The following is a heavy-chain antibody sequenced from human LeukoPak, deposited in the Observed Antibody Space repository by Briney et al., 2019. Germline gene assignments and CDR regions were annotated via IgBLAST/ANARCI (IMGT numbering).Heavy chain of an antibody. D-gene: IGHD3-22*01. CDR2: ISGSGGST. CDR1: GFTFSSYG. Sequence: GGSLRLSCAASGFTFSSYGMSWVRQAPGKGLEWVSAISGSGGSTYYADSVKGRFTISRDNSKNTLYLQMNSLRAEDTAVYYCAPSYYYDSSGWIPDYWGQGTLVTVSS. J-gene: IGHJ4*02. V-gene: IGHV3-23*01. CDR3: APSYYYDSSGWIPDY.